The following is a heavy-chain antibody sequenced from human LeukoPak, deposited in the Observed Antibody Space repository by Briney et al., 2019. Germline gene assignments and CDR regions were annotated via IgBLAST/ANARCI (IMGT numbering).Heavy chain of an antibody. CDR2: IYYSGST. Sequence: SETLSLICAVSGGSISGGGYSWSWIRQPPGKGLEWIGYIYYSGSTYYNPSLKSRVTISVDTSKNQFSLKLSSVTAADTAVYYCARVRIVGAMVFDYWGQGTLVTVSS. V-gene: IGHV4-30-4*07. D-gene: IGHD1-26*01. CDR3: ARVRIVGAMVFDY. CDR1: GGSISGGGYS. J-gene: IGHJ4*02.